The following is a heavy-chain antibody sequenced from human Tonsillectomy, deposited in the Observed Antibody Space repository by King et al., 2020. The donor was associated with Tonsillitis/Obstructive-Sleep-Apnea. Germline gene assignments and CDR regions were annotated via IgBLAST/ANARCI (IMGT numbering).Heavy chain of an antibody. V-gene: IGHV3-43*01. D-gene: IGHD4-23*01. CDR3: AKGYGVNSVPFDS. CDR1: GFTFDDYT. J-gene: IGHJ4*02. Sequence: QLVQSGGVVVQPGGSLRLSCTASGFTFDDYTMNWVRQAPGKGLEWVSLISWDGGSTYYADSVKGRFTISRDNSKDSLYLQMNSLRTKDTALYYCAKGYGVNSVPFDSWGQGTLVTVSS. CDR2: ISWDGGST.